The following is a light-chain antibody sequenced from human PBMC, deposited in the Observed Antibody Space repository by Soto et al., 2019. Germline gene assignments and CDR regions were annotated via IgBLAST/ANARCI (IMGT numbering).Light chain of an antibody. Sequence: QSVLTQPPSASGTPGQRVTISCSGSSSNIGSKPVNWYQQLPGAAPKLLIHNTNQRPSGVPDLFSGSKSGTSASLAISGLQSDDEAHYYCAAWDDSLNGLVFGGGTQLTVL. J-gene: IGLJ2*01. CDR3: AAWDDSLNGLV. CDR1: SSNIGSKP. CDR2: NTN. V-gene: IGLV1-44*01.